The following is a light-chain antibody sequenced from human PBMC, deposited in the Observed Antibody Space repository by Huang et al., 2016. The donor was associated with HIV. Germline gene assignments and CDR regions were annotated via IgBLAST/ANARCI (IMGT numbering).Light chain of an antibody. CDR3: QQYYSPPYT. CDR1: QAVLKNSNKKNY. CDR2: WAS. J-gene: IGKJ2*01. V-gene: IGKV4-1*01. Sequence: DIEMTQSPDSLTVSLGARAIINCKSSQAVLKNSNKKNYLAWYQQRPGQPPKVLIYWASSRESGVPDRFSGSGSGTGFNLTISSLQPEDLAVYYCQQYYSPPYTFGQGTRLEI.